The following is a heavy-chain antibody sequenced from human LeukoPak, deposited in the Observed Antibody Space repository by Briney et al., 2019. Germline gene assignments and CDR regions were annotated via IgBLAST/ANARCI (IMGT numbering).Heavy chain of an antibody. J-gene: IGHJ4*02. Sequence: GASVKVSCKASGYTFTDYYMHWVRQAPGQGLEWMGYISPNSGGTYYAQKFRGRVTMTRDTSITTAYMELSSLSSNDTAVYYCASGVLGEYWGQGTLVTVSS. CDR1: GYTFTDYY. V-gene: IGHV1-2*02. D-gene: IGHD3-10*01. CDR2: ISPNSGGT. CDR3: ASGVLGEY.